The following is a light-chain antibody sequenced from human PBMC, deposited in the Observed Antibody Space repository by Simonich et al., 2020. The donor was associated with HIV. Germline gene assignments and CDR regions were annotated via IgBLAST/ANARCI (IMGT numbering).Light chain of an antibody. Sequence: DIVMTQSPDSLAVSLGERATIHCKSSPSILYSSNNKNYLAWYQQKPGQPPKLLIYWASTRESGVPDRFSGSGSGTDFTLTINSLQAEDVAVYYCQQYYSTPQTFGQGTKVEIK. CDR2: WAS. CDR1: PSILYSSNNKNY. CDR3: QQYYSTPQT. V-gene: IGKV4-1*01. J-gene: IGKJ1*01.